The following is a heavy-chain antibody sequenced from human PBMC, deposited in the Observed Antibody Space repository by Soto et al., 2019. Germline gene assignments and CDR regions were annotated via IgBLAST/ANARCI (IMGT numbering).Heavy chain of an antibody. CDR2: IKEDGSEK. Sequence: EVQLVESGGGLVQPGGSLRLSCAGSGLTFCSHWMNWVRQAPGKGLEWVANIKEDGSEKYYVDSVKGRFTISTDNAKNSLYLQMNSLRADDTAVYYCARGLGWASDYWGQGTLVTVSS. J-gene: IGHJ4*02. CDR1: GLTFCSHW. V-gene: IGHV3-7*05. CDR3: ARGLGWASDY. D-gene: IGHD6-19*01.